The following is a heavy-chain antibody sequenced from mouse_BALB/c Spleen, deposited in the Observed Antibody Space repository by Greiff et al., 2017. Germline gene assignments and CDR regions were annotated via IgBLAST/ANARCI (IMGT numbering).Heavy chain of an antibody. J-gene: IGHJ3*01. CDR2: INSNGGST. V-gene: IGHV5-6-3*01. CDR1: GFTFSSYG. D-gene: IGHD1-1*01. Sequence: EVKLVESGGGLVQPGGSLKLSCAASGFTFSSYGMSWVRQTPDKRLELVATINSNGGSTYYPDSVKGRFTISRDNAKNTLYLQMSSLKSEDTAMYYCARDYYGSIAYWGQGTLVTVSA. CDR3: ARDYYGSIAY.